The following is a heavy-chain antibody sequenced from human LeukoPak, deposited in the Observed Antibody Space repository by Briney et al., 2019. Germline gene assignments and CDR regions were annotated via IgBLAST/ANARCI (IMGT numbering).Heavy chain of an antibody. Sequence: TGRSLRLSCATSGFNFGVVAMDGIRQAPGKGLEWVGFIRDREYGGTAEYAASVNGRFAISRDDSKSIVYLQMNDLRTEDTGVYYCARERAGDVDYWGLGTLVTVSS. V-gene: IGHV3-49*03. CDR1: GFNFGVVA. CDR2: IRDREYGGTA. CDR3: ARERAGDVDY. J-gene: IGHJ4*02.